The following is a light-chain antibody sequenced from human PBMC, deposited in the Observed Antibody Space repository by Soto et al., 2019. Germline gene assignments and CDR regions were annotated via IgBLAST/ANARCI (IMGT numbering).Light chain of an antibody. CDR3: CSYTGSYTVM. Sequence: QSVLTQPASVSGSPGQSITISCSGTGSDVGAYHLVSWYQHHPGKVPQLIIHETTKRPSGVSNRFSGSKSGNTASLTISGLQAEDEADYYCCSYTGSYTVMFGGGTKVTVL. CDR2: ETT. J-gene: IGLJ3*02. CDR1: GSDVGAYHL. V-gene: IGLV2-23*01.